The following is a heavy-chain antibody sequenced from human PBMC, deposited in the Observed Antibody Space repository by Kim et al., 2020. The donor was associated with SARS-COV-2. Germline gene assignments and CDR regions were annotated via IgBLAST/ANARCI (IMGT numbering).Heavy chain of an antibody. Sequence: GGSLILSCAASGFSFSHYYMSWIRQAPGKGLEWVSYISSSSSYTNYADSVKGRYTISRDNAKNSLFLQMKSLRAEDTAVYYCARDMARPDYWGQGTLVTVSS. V-gene: IGHV3-11*06. D-gene: IGHD5-12*01. J-gene: IGHJ4*02. CDR2: ISSSSSYT. CDR1: GFSFSHYY. CDR3: ARDMARPDY.